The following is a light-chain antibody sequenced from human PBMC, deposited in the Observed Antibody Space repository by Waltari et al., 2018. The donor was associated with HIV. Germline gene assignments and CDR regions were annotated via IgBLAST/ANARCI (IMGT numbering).Light chain of an antibody. CDR3: SSFITTTTHVV. CDR2: EVS. J-gene: IGLJ2*01. V-gene: IGLV2-14*01. CDR1: NSDIGEYNY. Sequence: QSALTQPASVSGSLGQSVTISCTGANSDIGEYNYVSWYQQHPGKAPKLIIHEVSNRPSGVSDRFSASKSGNTASLTISGLQAEDESDYYCSSFITTTTHVVFGGGTRLTVL.